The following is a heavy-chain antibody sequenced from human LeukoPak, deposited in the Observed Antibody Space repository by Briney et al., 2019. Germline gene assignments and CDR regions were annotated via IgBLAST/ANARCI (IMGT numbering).Heavy chain of an antibody. CDR3: AKDGSDGSGSYWKNYYYYMDV. CDR2: ITTNGGRT. D-gene: IGHD3-10*01. J-gene: IGHJ6*03. V-gene: IGHV3-23*01. CDR1: GFTFASYG. Sequence: GGSLRLSCAASGFTFASYGMSWVRQAPGKGLEWVSFITTNGGRTSYADSVEGRFTISRDNPRNTLYMQMNSLRDEDTAVYYCAKDGSDGSGSYWKNYYYYMDVWGKGTTVTVSS.